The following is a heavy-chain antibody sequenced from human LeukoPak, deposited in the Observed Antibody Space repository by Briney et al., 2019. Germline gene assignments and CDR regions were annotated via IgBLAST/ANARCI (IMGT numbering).Heavy chain of an antibody. D-gene: IGHD3-10*01. Sequence: GGSLRLSCAASGFTVSSNYMSWVRQAPGKGLEWVSVIYSGGSTYYADSVKGRFTISRDNSKNTLYLQMNSLRAEDTAVYYCARGGYYYGSGSWGYFDYWGQGTLDTVSS. J-gene: IGHJ4*02. CDR3: ARGGYYYGSGSWGYFDY. CDR1: GFTVSSNY. CDR2: IYSGGST. V-gene: IGHV3-66*01.